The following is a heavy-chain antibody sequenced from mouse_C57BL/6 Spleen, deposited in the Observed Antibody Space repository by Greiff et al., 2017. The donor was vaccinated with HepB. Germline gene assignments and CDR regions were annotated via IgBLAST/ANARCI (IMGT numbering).Heavy chain of an antibody. CDR1: GYAFSSSW. V-gene: IGHV1-80*01. Sequence: GASVKMSCKASGYAFSSSWMNWVKQRPGKGLEWIGQIYHGDGDTNYNGKVTGKATLTADKSSSTAYMQLSSLTSEDSAVYFCARELDDYDDYWGQGTTLTVSS. CDR2: IYHGDGDT. D-gene: IGHD2-4*01. CDR3: ARELDDYDDY. J-gene: IGHJ2*01.